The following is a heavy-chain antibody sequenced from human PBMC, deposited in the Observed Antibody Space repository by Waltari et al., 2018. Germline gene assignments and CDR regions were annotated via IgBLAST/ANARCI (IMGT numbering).Heavy chain of an antibody. D-gene: IGHD1-26*01. V-gene: IGHV4-38-2*01. CDR3: ARTYSGSGFDWYFDL. J-gene: IGHJ2*01. CDR2: IYHSGST. CDR1: GYSISSGYY. Sequence: QVQLQESGPGLVKPSETLSLTCAVSGYSISSGYYWGWIRQPPGKGLEWIGSIYHSGSTYYNPSLKSRVTISVDTSKNQFSLKLSSVTAADTAVYYCARTYSGSGFDWYFDLWGRGTLVTVSS.